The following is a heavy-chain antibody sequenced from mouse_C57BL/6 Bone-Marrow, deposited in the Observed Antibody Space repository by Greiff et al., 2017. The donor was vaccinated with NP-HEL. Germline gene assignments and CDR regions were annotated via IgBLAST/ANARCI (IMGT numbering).Heavy chain of an antibody. Sequence: VQLKESGAELVRPGASVKLSCTASGFNIKDDYMHWVKQRPEQGLEWIGWIDPENGDTEYASKFQGKATITADTSSNTAYLQLSSLTSEDTAVYYCTTWDGYLAWFAYWGQGTLVTVSA. J-gene: IGHJ3*01. V-gene: IGHV14-4*01. CDR2: IDPENGDT. D-gene: IGHD2-3*01. CDR3: TTWDGYLAWFAY. CDR1: GFNIKDDY.